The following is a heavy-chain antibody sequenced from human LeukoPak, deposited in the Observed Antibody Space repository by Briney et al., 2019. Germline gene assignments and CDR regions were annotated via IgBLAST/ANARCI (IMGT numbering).Heavy chain of an antibody. Sequence: SSETLSLTSSVCSGSISSDNYYWGWIRQTPGRGRGWIGSIYYSVTAFNNTSLRSRVTISIDPSKNQLFLQLSSVTAAETAVFYCARQLYYYDTSAYYPRLNWFDPWGQRILVTVSS. CDR3: ARQLYYYDTSAYYPRLNWFDP. J-gene: IGHJ5*02. CDR1: SGSISSDNYY. D-gene: IGHD3-22*01. CDR2: IYYSVTA. V-gene: IGHV4-39*01.